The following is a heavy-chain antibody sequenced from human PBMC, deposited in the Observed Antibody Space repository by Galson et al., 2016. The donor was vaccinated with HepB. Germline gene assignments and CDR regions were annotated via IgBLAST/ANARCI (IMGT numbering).Heavy chain of an antibody. CDR2: MNHSGST. CDR3: SRGSSSSGWYLHAFVI. J-gene: IGHJ3*02. CDR1: GGSFSGYY. V-gene: IGHV4-34*01. Sequence: SETLSLTCAVYGGSFSGYYWSWIRQPPGKGLEWIGEMNHSGSTKYNPSLKSRVSISLDTSRNHFSLKLSSVTPADTAVYYCSRGSSSSGWYLHAFVIWGLGTMVTVSS. D-gene: IGHD6-19*01.